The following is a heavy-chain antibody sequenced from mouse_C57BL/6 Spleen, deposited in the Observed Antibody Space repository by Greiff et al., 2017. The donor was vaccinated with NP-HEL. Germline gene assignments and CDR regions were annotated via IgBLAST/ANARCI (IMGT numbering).Heavy chain of an antibody. CDR2: ISSGSSTI. CDR3: ARSPYDGFLAY. D-gene: IGHD2-3*01. V-gene: IGHV5-17*01. Sequence: EVQLVESGGGLVKPGGSLKLSCAASGFTFSDYGMHWVRQAPEKGLEWVAYISSGSSTIYYADTVKGRFTISRDNAKNTLFLQMTSLRSEDTAMYYCARSPYDGFLAYWGQGTLVTVSA. J-gene: IGHJ3*01. CDR1: GFTFSDYG.